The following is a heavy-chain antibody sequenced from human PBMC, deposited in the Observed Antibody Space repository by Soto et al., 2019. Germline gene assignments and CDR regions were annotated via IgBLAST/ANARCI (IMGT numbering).Heavy chain of an antibody. CDR3: ARDSPGITGTSSEMDV. V-gene: IGHV3-74*01. CDR2: INSDGSST. CDR1: GFTFSSYW. D-gene: IGHD1-20*01. Sequence: EVQLVESGGGLVQPGGSLRLSCAASGFTFSSYWMHWVRQAPGKVLVWVSRINSDGSSTSYADSVKGRFTISRDNAKNTLYLQMNSLRAEDTAVYYCARDSPGITGTSSEMDVWGKGTTVTVSS. J-gene: IGHJ6*04.